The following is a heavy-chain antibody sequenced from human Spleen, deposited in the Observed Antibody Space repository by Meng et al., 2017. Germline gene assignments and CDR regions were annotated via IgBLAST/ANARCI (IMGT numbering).Heavy chain of an antibody. D-gene: IGHD6-19*01. J-gene: IGHJ5*02. CDR2: IGHSGFT. CDR3: VRSSAWVRTGFDP. Sequence: HSQTLSLTCTVSGASISRIGYYWSWIRQHPGKGLEWVGSIGHSGFTYYTPSLKSRVTVSIDTSRNQFSLWLTSVTAADTAVYYCVRSSAWVRTGFDPWGQGTLVTVSS. V-gene: IGHV4-39*01. CDR1: GASISRIGYY.